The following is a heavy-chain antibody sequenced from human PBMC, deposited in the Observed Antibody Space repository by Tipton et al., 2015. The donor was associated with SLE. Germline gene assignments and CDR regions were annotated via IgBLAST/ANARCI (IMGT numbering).Heavy chain of an antibody. D-gene: IGHD3-22*01. CDR2: TYYSGST. J-gene: IGHJ3*02. CDR1: GGSISSSSYY. V-gene: IGHV4-39*07. CDR3: ARGKGMIVGDAFDM. Sequence: TLSLTCTVSGGSISSSSYYWGWIRQPPGKGLEWIGSTYYSGSTYYNPLLKSRVTISVDRAKNQFSLKLSSVTAADTAVYYGARGKGMIVGDAFDMWGQGTMVTVSS.